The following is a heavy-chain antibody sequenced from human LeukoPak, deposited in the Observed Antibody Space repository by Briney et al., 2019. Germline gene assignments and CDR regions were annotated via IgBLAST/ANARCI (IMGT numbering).Heavy chain of an antibody. CDR1: GFTFSSYS. J-gene: IGHJ4*02. CDR2: ISSSSSTI. Sequence: GGSLRLSCAASGFTFSSYSMNWVRQAPGKGLEWVSYISSSSSTIYYADSVKGRFTISRDSAKNSLYLQMNSLRAEDTAVYYCASGFWSGYFDYWGQGTLVTVSS. D-gene: IGHD3-3*01. V-gene: IGHV3-48*01. CDR3: ASGFWSGYFDY.